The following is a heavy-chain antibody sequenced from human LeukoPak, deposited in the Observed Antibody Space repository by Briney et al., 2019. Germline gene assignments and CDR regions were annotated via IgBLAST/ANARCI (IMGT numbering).Heavy chain of an antibody. J-gene: IGHJ5*02. V-gene: IGHV1-8*01. CDR1: GYTFASYD. CDR2: MNPSNGHT. CDR3: ARGARPGFDP. D-gene: IGHD6-6*01. Sequence: ASVKVSCKASGYTFASYDINWVRQAPGQGLQWMRWMNPSNGHTGYAQQFQARVTMTRDSSTNTAYMELKSLRSEDTAVYFCARGARPGFDPWGQGTLVTVSS.